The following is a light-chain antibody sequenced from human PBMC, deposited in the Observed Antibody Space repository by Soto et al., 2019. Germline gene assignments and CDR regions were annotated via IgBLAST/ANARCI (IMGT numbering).Light chain of an antibody. CDR1: QSVGTN. V-gene: IGKV3-15*01. Sequence: IVMTQSPATLSVSPGESATLSCRASQSVGTNLAWYQQTPGQAPRVLIHSASTRATGIPARFSGSGSDTEFTLTISGLQSEDFAIYYCQQYYSTIFTFGPGTKVDIK. J-gene: IGKJ3*01. CDR2: SAS. CDR3: QQYYSTIFT.